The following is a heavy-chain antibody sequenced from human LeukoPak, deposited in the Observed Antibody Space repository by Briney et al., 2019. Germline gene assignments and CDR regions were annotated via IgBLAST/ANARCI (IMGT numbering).Heavy chain of an antibody. CDR3: AKQGTYSSGWYGGAYNWFDP. V-gene: IGHV3-30*18. CDR2: ISYDGSNK. Sequence: PGGSLRLSCAASGFTFSSYGMPWVRQAPGKGLEWVAVISYDGSNKYYADSVKGRFTISRDNSKNTLYLQMNSLRAEDTAVYYCAKQGTYSSGWYGGAYNWFDPWGQGTLVTVSS. D-gene: IGHD6-19*01. J-gene: IGHJ5*02. CDR1: GFTFSSYG.